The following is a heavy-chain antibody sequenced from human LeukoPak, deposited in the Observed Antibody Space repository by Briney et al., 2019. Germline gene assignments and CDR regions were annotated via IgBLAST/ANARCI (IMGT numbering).Heavy chain of an antibody. CDR1: GFTFSPFA. Sequence: PGGSLRLSCVASGFTFSPFAMTWVRQAPGKGLEWVSAISRTGGALYYADSVMGRFTISRDDPKNTLYLQMDNLRAEDTAVYYCAKDGNYYVSEYFQHWGQGTLVTVSS. CDR3: AKDGNYYVSEYFQH. CDR2: ISRTGGAL. J-gene: IGHJ1*01. D-gene: IGHD3-10*02. V-gene: IGHV3-23*01.